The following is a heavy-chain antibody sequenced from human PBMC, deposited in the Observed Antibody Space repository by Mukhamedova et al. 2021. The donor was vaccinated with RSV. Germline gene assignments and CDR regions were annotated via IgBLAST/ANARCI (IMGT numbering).Heavy chain of an antibody. CDR2: IHHTGFT. D-gene: IGHD3-10*01. CDR3: ARADGGSGYNWFDP. CDR1: GGPIRSYY. J-gene: IGHJ5*02. V-gene: IGHV4-59*01. Sequence: SGGPIRSYYWSWIRQPPGKGPEWLACIHHTGFTNYNPSLQSRVTISVDTSKNKISLNLSSVTAADTAVYYCARADGGSGYNWFDP.